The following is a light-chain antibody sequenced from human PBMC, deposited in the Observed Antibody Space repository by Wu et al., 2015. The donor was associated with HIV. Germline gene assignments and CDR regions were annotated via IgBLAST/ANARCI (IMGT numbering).Light chain of an antibody. CDR1: QSISSW. J-gene: IGKJ2*03. Sequence: DIQMTQSPSTLSASVGDRVTITCRASQSISSWLAWYQQKPGKAPKLLIYKASSLESGVPSRFSGSGSGTEFTLTISSLQPDDFATYYCQQYYSYPRSFGQGTKLEIK. V-gene: IGKV1-5*03. CDR3: QQYYSYPRS. CDR2: KAS.